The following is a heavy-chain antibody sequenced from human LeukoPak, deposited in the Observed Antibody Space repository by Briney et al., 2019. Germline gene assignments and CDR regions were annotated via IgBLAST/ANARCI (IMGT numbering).Heavy chain of an antibody. Sequence: SQTLSLTCAISGDSVSSNSAAWNWIRQSPSRGLEWLGRTYYRSKWHSYYAPSVKSRITINQDTSKNQFSLQLKSVTPEDTAVYYCARMVGLVSDFWGQGTLVTVSS. CDR1: GDSVSSNSAA. V-gene: IGHV6-1*01. CDR2: TYYRSKWHS. J-gene: IGHJ4*02. D-gene: IGHD3-10*01. CDR3: ARMVGLVSDF.